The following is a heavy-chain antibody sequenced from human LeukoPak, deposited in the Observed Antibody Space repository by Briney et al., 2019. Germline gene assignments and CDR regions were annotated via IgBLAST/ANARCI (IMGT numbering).Heavy chain of an antibody. V-gene: IGHV3-7*01. Sequence: PGGSLRLSCAASGFTFSSYWMSWVRQAPGKGLEWVAIIKQDGSEKYYVDSVKGRFTISRDNAKTSLYLQMNSLRVEDTAVYYCARDRDLLRYFDWLVYFDYWGQGTLVTVSS. CDR1: GFTFSSYW. CDR3: ARDRDLLRYFDWLVYFDY. CDR2: IKQDGSEK. J-gene: IGHJ4*02. D-gene: IGHD3-9*01.